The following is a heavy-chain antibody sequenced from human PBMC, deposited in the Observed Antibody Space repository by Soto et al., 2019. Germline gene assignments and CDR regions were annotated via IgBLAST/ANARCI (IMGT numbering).Heavy chain of an antibody. V-gene: IGHV3-23*01. J-gene: IGHJ6*02. D-gene: IGHD2-2*02. CDR1: AFTFSSFP. CDR2: TSVRDNST. CDR3: ARGHCSRTSCYTGGYYYYVMDV. Sequence: GGSLRLSCTASAFTFSSFPMRWIRQAQGKGLEWVLTTSVRDNSTYYADSVKGRFTISRDNSKNTLYLQMNSLRAEDTAVYYCARGHCSRTSCYTGGYYYYVMDVWGQGTTVTVS.